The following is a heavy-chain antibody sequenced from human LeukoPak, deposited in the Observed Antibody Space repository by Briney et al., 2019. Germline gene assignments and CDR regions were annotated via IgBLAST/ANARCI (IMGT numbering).Heavy chain of an antibody. Sequence: SETLSLTCAVYGGSFSGYYWSWIRQPPGKGLEWIGEINHSGSTNYNPSLKSRVTISVDTSKNQFSLKLSSVTAADTAVYYCATPLLDYTFDYWGQGTLVTVSS. CDR2: INHSGST. J-gene: IGHJ4*02. CDR1: GGSFSGYY. D-gene: IGHD4-11*01. CDR3: ATPLLDYTFDY. V-gene: IGHV4-34*01.